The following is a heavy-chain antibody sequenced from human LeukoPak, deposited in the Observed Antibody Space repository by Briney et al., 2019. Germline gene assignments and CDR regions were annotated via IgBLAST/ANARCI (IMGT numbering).Heavy chain of an antibody. CDR3: ATSIVVVVAATNYYGMDV. D-gene: IGHD2-15*01. CDR1: GFTVSSNY. CDR2: IYSGGST. J-gene: IGHJ6*02. V-gene: IGHV3-53*01. Sequence: PGGSLRLSCAASGFTVSSNYMSWVRQAPGKGLEWVSVIYSGGSTYYADSVKGRFTISRDNSKNTLYLQMNSLRAEDTAVYYCATSIVVVVAATNYYGMDVWGQGITVTVSS.